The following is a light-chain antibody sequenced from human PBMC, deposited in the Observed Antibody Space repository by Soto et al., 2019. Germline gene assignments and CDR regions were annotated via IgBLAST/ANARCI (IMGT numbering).Light chain of an antibody. Sequence: DIQLTQSPSTLSASIGVRVTVTCRASQSVSVWLAWYQQIPGKAPKILIFDASRLATGVPSRFSGSGSGTEFTHTLSGLQPDDFATYYCQQYNGYSTWTFGQGTRVETK. CDR3: QQYNGYSTWT. CDR2: DAS. J-gene: IGKJ1*01. CDR1: QSVSVW. V-gene: IGKV1-5*01.